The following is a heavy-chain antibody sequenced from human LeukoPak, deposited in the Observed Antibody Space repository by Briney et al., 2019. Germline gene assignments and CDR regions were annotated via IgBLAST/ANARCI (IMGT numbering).Heavy chain of an antibody. V-gene: IGHV4-39*07. CDR2: IYYSGST. CDR1: GGSISSSSYY. CDR3: ARDGRDYGGNAEAFDY. D-gene: IGHD4-23*01. Sequence: SETLSLTCTVSGGSISSSSYYWGWIRQPPGKGLEWIGSIYYSGSTYYNPSLKSRVTISVDTSKNQFSLKLSSVTAADTAVYYCARDGRDYGGNAEAFDYWGQGILVTVSS. J-gene: IGHJ4*02.